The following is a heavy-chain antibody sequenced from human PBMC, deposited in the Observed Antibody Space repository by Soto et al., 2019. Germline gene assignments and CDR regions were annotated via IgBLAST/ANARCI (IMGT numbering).Heavy chain of an antibody. CDR3: SYGSSFAY. Sequence: QVQLQESGPGLVKPSETLSLICTVSGASLRSGSYYWSWIRQPPGKGLEWIGYISHSGRTNYDPYLTSRLTMSVDTSQNQFSLQLNSVTAADTAVYYCSYGSSFAYWGQGPLVTVSS. CDR2: ISHSGRT. V-gene: IGHV4-61*01. CDR1: GASLRSGSYY. J-gene: IGHJ4*02. D-gene: IGHD3-10*01.